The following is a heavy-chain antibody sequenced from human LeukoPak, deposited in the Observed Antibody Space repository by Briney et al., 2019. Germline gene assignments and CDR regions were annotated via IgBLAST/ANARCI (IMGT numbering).Heavy chain of an antibody. J-gene: IGHJ5*02. CDR1: RYTFTSYF. V-gene: IGHV1-46*01. CDR3: AREVQDILTVCPFLDH. CDR2: VHLSGGRT. D-gene: IGHD3-9*01. Sequence: ASVKVSCKASRYTFTSYFIHCVPQAPGEGPEWVGIVHLSGGRTTSAQKFQGGVTMTSDTSTSTVYMELSSLRAEDTAVYYCAREVQDILTVCPFLDHWGQGTLVTVSS.